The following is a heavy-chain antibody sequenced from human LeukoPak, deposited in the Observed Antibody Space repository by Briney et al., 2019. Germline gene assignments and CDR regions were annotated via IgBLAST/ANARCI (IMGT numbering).Heavy chain of an antibody. CDR2: ISAYNGNT. J-gene: IGHJ4*02. D-gene: IGHD6-13*01. Sequence: ASVKVSCKASGDTCTSYGISWVRHAPGQGLEWMGWISAYNGNTNYAQKLQGRVTMTTDTSTSTAYMELRSLRSDDTAVYYCARPSIGAAAGTFDYWGQGTLVTVSS. CDR3: ARPSIGAAAGTFDY. V-gene: IGHV1-18*01. CDR1: GDTCTSYG.